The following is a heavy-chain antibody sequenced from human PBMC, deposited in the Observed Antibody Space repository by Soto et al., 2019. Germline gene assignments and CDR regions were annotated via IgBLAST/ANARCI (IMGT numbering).Heavy chain of an antibody. Sequence: ESLKISCKGSGYSFTSYWIGWVRQMPGKGLEWMGIIYPGDSDTRYSPSFQGQVTISADKSISTAYLQWSSLKASDTAMYYCATGRDGYNYHYYGMDVWGQGTTVTVSS. V-gene: IGHV5-51*01. D-gene: IGHD5-12*01. CDR3: ATGRDGYNYHYYGMDV. J-gene: IGHJ6*02. CDR1: GYSFTSYW. CDR2: IYPGDSDT.